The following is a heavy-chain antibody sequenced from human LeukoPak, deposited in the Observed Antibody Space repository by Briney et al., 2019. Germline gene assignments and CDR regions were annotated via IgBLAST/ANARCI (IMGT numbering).Heavy chain of an antibody. D-gene: IGHD2-2*01. CDR2: IPYDGSNK. CDR1: GFTFSSYG. V-gene: IGHV3-30*02. CDR3: AKGGSPAMLDY. Sequence: GGSLRLSCAASGFTFSSYGMHWVRQAPGKGLEWVVFIPYDGSNKYYPDSLKGRFTISRDNSKNTLYLQMNSLRADDTAVYYCAKGGSPAMLDYWGQGTLVAVSS. J-gene: IGHJ4*02.